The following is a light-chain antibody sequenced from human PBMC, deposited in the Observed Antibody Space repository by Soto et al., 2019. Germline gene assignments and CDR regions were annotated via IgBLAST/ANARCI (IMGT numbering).Light chain of an antibody. CDR3: QQRGDWPLA. Sequence: EIVLTQSPATLSLSPGERTTLSCRASQSVGSYLAWYQQKAGQPPRLLIYDASYRATGIPARFSGSGSGTDFTLTVSSLEPEDFAVYYCQQRGDWPLAFGGGTKVEIK. CDR2: DAS. J-gene: IGKJ4*01. CDR1: QSVGSY. V-gene: IGKV3-11*01.